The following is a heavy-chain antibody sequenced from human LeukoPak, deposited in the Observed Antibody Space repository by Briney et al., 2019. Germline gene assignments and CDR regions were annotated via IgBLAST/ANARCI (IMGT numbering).Heavy chain of an antibody. CDR2: ISSSGSTI. Sequence: GGSLRLSCAASGFTFSDYYMSWIRQAPGKGLEWVSYISSSGSTIYYADSVKGRFTISRDNAKNSLYLQMNSLRAEDTAVYYCAKNRVNGYVTDPRPDYWGQGTLVTVSS. V-gene: IGHV3-11*01. J-gene: IGHJ4*02. CDR3: AKNRVNGYVTDPRPDY. CDR1: GFTFSDYY. D-gene: IGHD5-12*01.